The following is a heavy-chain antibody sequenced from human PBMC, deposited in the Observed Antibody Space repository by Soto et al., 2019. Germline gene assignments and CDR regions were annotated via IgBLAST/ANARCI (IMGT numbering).Heavy chain of an antibody. V-gene: IGHV3-7*01. CDR2: INLDGSER. Sequence: PGGSLRLSCGASGSTFSSSWMTWVRQAPGKGLEWVANINLDGSERNYVDSVKGRFTISRDNAKNSLYLQMNSLRAEDTAVYYCAREAKLWFGELFSWFWGQGTLVTVSS. CDR1: GSTFSSSW. CDR3: AREAKLWFGELFSWF. J-gene: IGHJ4*02. D-gene: IGHD3-10*01.